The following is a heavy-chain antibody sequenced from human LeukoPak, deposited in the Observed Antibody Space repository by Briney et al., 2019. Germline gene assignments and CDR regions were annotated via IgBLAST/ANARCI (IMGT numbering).Heavy chain of an antibody. V-gene: IGHV3-33*01. CDR1: GFTFSSYG. Sequence: GSLRLSCAASGFTFSSYGMHWVRQAPGKGLEWVAVIWYDGSNKYYADSVKGRFTISRDNSKNTLYLQMNSLRAEDTAVYYCAREGAGGSNCDFWSGSPPYMDVWGKGTTVTVSS. CDR2: IWYDGSNK. J-gene: IGHJ6*03. CDR3: AREGAGGSNCDFWSGSPPYMDV. D-gene: IGHD3-3*01.